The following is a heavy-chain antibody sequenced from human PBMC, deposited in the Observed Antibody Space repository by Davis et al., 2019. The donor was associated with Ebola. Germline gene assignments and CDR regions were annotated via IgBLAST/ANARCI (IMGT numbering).Heavy chain of an antibody. CDR3: ARMPTVTADHWYFDL. D-gene: IGHD4-17*01. Sequence: MPSETLSLTCTVSGGSVSSGGYYWSWIRQPPGKGLEWIGFIYSSGSTKYNASLKSRVTISVDTSRHQFSLKLSSVTAADTAVYYCARMPTVTADHWYFDLWGRGTLVTVSS. CDR2: IYSSGST. J-gene: IGHJ2*01. V-gene: IGHV4-61*08. CDR1: GGSVSSGGYY.